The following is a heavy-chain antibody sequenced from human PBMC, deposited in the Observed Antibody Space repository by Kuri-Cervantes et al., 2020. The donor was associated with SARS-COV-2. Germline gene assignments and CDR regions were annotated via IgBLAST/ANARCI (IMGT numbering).Heavy chain of an antibody. J-gene: IGHJ3*02. Sequence: LSLTCAASGFTFSNAWMSWVRQAPGKGLEWVGRLKSKTDGGTTDYAAPVKGRFTISRDDSKNTLYLQMNSLKTEDTAVYYCTTYGFHDGFDIWGQGTMVTVSS. CDR3: TTYGFHDGFDI. CDR2: LKSKTDGGTT. CDR1: GFTFSNAW. V-gene: IGHV3-15*01. D-gene: IGHD4-17*01.